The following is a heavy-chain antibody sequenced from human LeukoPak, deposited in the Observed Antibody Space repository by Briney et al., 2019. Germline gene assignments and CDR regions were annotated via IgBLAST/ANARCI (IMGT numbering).Heavy chain of an antibody. J-gene: IGHJ4*02. CDR3: ARDRIAVGDY. V-gene: IGHV1-18*01. CDR2: ISAYNGNT. Sequence: GPVKVSCKASGGTFSSYAISWVRQAPGQGLEWMGWISAYNGNTNYAQKLQGRVTMTTDTSTSTAYMELRSLRSDDTAVYYCARDRIAVGDYWGQGTLVTVSS. CDR1: GGTFSSYA. D-gene: IGHD6-19*01.